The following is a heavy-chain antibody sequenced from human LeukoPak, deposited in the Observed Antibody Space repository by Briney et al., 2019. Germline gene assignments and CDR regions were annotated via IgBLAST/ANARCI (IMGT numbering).Heavy chain of an antibody. CDR2: VSDRDGST. Sequence: GGSLRLSCAASGFTFSSYAMSWVRQDPGKGLEWLSSVSDRDGSTYYVGAVKGRFTISRDNSKNTLYLQMNSLRGEDTAVYFCAKAVGVAATSPTSYFYYGMDVWGQGTTVTVSS. CDR1: GFTFSSYA. J-gene: IGHJ6*02. D-gene: IGHD2-15*01. V-gene: IGHV3-23*01. CDR3: AKAVGVAATSPTSYFYYGMDV.